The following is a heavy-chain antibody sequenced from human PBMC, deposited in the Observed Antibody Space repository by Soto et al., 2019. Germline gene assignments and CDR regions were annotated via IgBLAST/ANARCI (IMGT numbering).Heavy chain of an antibody. CDR1: GCTVSTHC. CDR3: VRENYYYVMDV. V-gene: IGHV3-66*01. CDR2: IRSGGNT. J-gene: IGHJ6*02. Sequence: PVGSLRLPCAASGCTVSTHCIHWVRQAPGKGLEWVSVIRSGGNTYYADSVEGRFTISRDNSKNTVYLQMNSLRAEDTAVYYCVRENYYYVMDVWGQGNTVTVS.